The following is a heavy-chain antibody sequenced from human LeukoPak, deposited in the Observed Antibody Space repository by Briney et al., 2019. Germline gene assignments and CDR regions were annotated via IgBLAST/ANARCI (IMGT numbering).Heavy chain of an antibody. CDR3: ARDLIGLAATDYFDY. D-gene: IGHD6-13*01. J-gene: IGHJ4*02. CDR1: GFTFSSYS. Sequence: GGSLRLSCAASGFTFSSYSMNWVRQAPGKGLEWVSSISSSSSYTYYADSVKGRFTISRDNAKNSLYLQLNSLRAEDTALYYCARDLIGLAATDYFDYWGQGTLVTVSS. CDR2: ISSSSSYT. V-gene: IGHV3-21*01.